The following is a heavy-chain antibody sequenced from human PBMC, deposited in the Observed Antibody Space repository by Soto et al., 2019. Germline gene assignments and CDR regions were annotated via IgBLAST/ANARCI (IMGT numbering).Heavy chain of an antibody. V-gene: IGHV3-30-3*01. CDR2: ISHDGNNK. J-gene: IGHJ4*02. D-gene: IGHD2-8*01. Sequence: QVQLVESGGGVVQPGRSLRLSCAASGFTFNRHPLHWVRQAPGKGLEWVAVISHDGNNKYYADSVKGRFTISRDNSMNMLYLQMHGLTTEETAIFYCARASGHIYATLHGPFDHWGQGALVTVSS. CDR1: GFTFNRHP. CDR3: ARASGHIYATLHGPFDH.